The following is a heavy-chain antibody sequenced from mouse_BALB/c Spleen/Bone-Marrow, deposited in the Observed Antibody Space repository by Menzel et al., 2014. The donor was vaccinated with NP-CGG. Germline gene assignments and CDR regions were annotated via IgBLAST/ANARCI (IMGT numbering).Heavy chain of an antibody. J-gene: IGHJ3*01. CDR1: GFSLTSYG. Sequence: VQLQQSGPGLVQPSQSLSIPCTVSGFSLTSYGVHWVRQSPGKGLEWLGVIWSGGSTDYNAAFISRLSISKDNSKSQVFFKVNSLQANDTAIYYCARNTYYGNPFAYWGQGTLVTVSA. D-gene: IGHD2-10*01. CDR3: ARNTYYGNPFAY. CDR2: IWSGGST. V-gene: IGHV2-2*02.